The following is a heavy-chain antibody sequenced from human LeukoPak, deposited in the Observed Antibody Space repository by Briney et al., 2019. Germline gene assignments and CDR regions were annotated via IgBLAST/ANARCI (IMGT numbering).Heavy chain of an antibody. Sequence: PSETLSLTCTVSGDSISGFYWSWFRQPPGKELEVIGYIYPSGSTTSTYSPSLQSRVTISVDTSKHQFSLKLSSVTAADTAIYYCAIHDGIYWGQGTLVTVSS. CDR3: AIHDGIY. CDR1: GDSISGFY. J-gene: IGHJ4*02. CDR2: IYPSGSTTS. V-gene: IGHV4-59*08. D-gene: IGHD1-26*01.